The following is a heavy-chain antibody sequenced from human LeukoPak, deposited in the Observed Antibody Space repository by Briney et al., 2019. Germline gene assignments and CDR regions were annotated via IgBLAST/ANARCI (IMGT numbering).Heavy chain of an antibody. V-gene: IGHV4-59*01. CDR2: VYYSGST. J-gene: IGHJ5*02. Sequence: PSETLSLTCTVSGGSISAYYWSWIRQPPGKGLEWIGYVYYSGSTNYNPSLKGRVTISVDTSKNQFSLKLSSVTAADTAIYYCARDLRYDSTSWGWFDPWGQGTLVTVSS. D-gene: IGHD3-22*01. CDR1: GGSISAYY. CDR3: ARDLRYDSTSWGWFDP.